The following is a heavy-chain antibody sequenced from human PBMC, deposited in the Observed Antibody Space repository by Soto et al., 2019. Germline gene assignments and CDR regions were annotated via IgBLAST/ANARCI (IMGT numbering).Heavy chain of an antibody. Sequence: PGGSLRLSCAASGSTFSSYGMHWVRQAPGKGLEWVAVISYDGSNKYYAAPVKGRFTISRDDSKNTLYLQMNSLKTEDTAVYYCTTPYNWNVRDGMDVWGQGTTVTVSS. CDR3: TTPYNWNVRDGMDV. V-gene: IGHV3-30*03. D-gene: IGHD1-1*01. CDR2: ISYDGSNK. CDR1: GSTFSSYG. J-gene: IGHJ6*02.